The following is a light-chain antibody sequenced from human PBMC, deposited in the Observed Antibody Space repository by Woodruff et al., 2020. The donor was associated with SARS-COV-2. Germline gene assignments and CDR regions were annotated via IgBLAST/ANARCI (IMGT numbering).Light chain of an antibody. V-gene: IGLV1-47*01. CDR2: RNN. Sequence: PGTAPKLLIYRNNQRPSGVPDRFSGSKSGTSASLAISGLRSEDEADYYCETWDSNTGGMFGGGTKLTVL. J-gene: IGLJ3*02. CDR3: ETWDSNTGGM.